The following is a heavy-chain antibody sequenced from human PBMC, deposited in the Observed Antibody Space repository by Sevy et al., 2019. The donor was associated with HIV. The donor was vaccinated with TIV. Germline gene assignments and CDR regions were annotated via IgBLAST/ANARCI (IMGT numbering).Heavy chain of an antibody. V-gene: IGHV4-4*02. J-gene: IGHJ4*02. CDR1: GGSISSSNW. Sequence: SETLSLTCAVSGGSISSSNWWSRVRQPPGKGLEWIGEIYRSGSTNYNPSLKSRVTISVDKSKNQFSLKLSSVTAADTAVYYCARVNMAVAGYDYWGQGTLVTVSS. CDR2: IYRSGST. D-gene: IGHD6-19*01. CDR3: ARVNMAVAGYDY.